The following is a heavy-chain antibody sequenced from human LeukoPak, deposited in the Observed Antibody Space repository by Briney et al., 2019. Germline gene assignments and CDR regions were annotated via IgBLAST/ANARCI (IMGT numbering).Heavy chain of an antibody. CDR2: ISSSSSYI. V-gene: IGHV3-21*01. D-gene: IGHD3-3*01. J-gene: IGHJ6*03. Sequence: PGGSLGLSCAVSGFPFSSYSMNWVRQAPGQGLEWVSCISSSSSYIYYADSLKGRFTIFRDNAKNSLSLQMNSLRAEANAAYYFAREYDFGSGEVQYYYY. CDR1: GFPFSSYS. CDR3: AREYDFGSGEVQYYYY.